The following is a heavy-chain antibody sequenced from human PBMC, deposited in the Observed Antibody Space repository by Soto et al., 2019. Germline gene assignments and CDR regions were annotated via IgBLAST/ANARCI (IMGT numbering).Heavy chain of an antibody. D-gene: IGHD3-9*01. CDR3: ATSYDTGFDP. CDR2: ISPKNGNT. J-gene: IGHJ5*02. CDR1: GYSFSTYD. V-gene: IGHV1-18*04. Sequence: ASVKVSCKASGYSFSTYDISWLRQAPGQGPEWMGRISPKNGNTNYAQSFQDRVTMTADTSSSTAYMELRGLRSDDTANYYCATSYDTGFDPWGQGTLVTVSS.